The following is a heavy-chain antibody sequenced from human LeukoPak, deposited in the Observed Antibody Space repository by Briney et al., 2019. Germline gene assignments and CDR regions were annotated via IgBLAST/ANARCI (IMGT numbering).Heavy chain of an antibody. J-gene: IGHJ6*02. D-gene: IGHD3-3*01. Sequence: GASVKVSCKASGYTFTSYYMHWVRQAPGQGLEWMGIINPSGGSTSYAQKFQGRVTMTRDTSTSTVYMELSSLRSEDTAVYYCARVGDFWSGYYDYYYYYGMDVWGQGTTVTVSS. CDR1: GYTFTSYY. CDR2: INPSGGST. CDR3: ARVGDFWSGYYDYYYYYGMDV. V-gene: IGHV1-46*01.